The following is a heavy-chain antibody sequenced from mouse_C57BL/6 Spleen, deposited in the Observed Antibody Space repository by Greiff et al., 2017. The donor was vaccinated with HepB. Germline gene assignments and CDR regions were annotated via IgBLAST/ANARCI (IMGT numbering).Heavy chain of an antibody. D-gene: IGHD3-2*02. J-gene: IGHJ3*01. V-gene: IGHV1-22*01. CDR1: GYTFTDYN. Sequence: EVKLQQSGPELVKPGASVKMSCKASGYTFTDYNMHWVKQSHGKSLEWIGYINPNNGGTSYNQKFKGKATLTVNKSSSTAYMELRSLTSEDSAVYYCAAAQATLFAYWGQGTLVTVSA. CDR3: AAAQATLFAY. CDR2: INPNNGGT.